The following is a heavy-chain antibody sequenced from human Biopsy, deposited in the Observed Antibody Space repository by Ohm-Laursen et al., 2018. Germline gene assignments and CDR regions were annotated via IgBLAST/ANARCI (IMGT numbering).Heavy chain of an antibody. D-gene: IGHD5-12*01. V-gene: IGHV4-31*03. CDR1: GVSINGGRHY. CDR3: ARLGSGDYFPTFFDF. CDR2: IFYSANT. Sequence: TLSLTCTVSGVSINGGRHYLNWIRHHPGKGLEWIGNIFYSANTYYNPSLKSRVTISVDTSKNQFSLKLSSVTAADTAVYYSARLGSGDYFPTFFDFWGQGALVTVSS. J-gene: IGHJ4*02.